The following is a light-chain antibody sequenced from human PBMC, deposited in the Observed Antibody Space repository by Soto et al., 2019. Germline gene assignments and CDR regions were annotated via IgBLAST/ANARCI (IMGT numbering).Light chain of an antibody. CDR1: QSVSNF. J-gene: IGKJ1*01. Sequence: EEVMTQSPATLSMSPGERATLSCRASQSVSNFLAWYQQQPGQTPRLLIYGASTRATGIPARFSGSGSGTEFTLTISSLQSEDFAVYYCQQYSNWPSWTFGQGTKVDIK. V-gene: IGKV3-15*01. CDR2: GAS. CDR3: QQYSNWPSWT.